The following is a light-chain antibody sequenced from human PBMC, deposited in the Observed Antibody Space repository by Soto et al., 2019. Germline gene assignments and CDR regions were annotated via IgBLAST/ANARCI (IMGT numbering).Light chain of an antibody. V-gene: IGLV2-14*03. CDR1: RSDIGDYNY. CDR3: TSYSITSALEV. J-gene: IGLJ2*01. Sequence: QSALTQPASGSGSPGQSITISCTGTRSDIGDYNYVSWYQQHPGKAPKLIIFDVTDRPSGVSDRFSGSKSGNTASLTISGLQAEDEADYYSTSYSITSALEVFGGGTKVTVL. CDR2: DVT.